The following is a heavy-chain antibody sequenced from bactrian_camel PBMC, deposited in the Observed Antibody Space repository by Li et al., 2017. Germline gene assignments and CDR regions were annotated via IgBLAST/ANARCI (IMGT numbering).Heavy chain of an antibody. Sequence: QVQLVESGGGSVQAGGSLKLSCSASGFSFIGDDMAWYRQAPGSECELVATLSSGGVTTYADSVKGRFTVSQDNGKTTVYLQMNSLKPEDTALYYCTMRPWNDAHEVGWGQGTQVTVS. CDR1: GFSFIGDD. CDR2: LSSGGVT. V-gene: IGHV3S53*01. D-gene: IGHD4*01. J-gene: IGHJ4*01. CDR3: TMRPWNDAHEVG.